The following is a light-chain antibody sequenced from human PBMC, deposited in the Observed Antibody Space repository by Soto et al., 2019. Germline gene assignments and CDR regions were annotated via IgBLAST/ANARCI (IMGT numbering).Light chain of an antibody. V-gene: IGKV3-20*01. J-gene: IGKJ1*01. CDR1: QSVSSSY. CDR3: QQYGNSPQT. Sequence: EIVLTQSPGTLSLSTGERATLSCRASQSVSSSYLAWYQQKPGQAPRLLIYGASSRATGIPNRFSGSGSGTEFTLTISRLEPEDFAVYYCQQYGNSPQTFGQGTKVDIK. CDR2: GAS.